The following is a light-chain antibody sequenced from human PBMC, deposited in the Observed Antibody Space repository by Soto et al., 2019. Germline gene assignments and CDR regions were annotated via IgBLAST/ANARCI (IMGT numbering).Light chain of an antibody. CDR3: QHMRT. J-gene: IGKJ1*01. Sequence: DLQMTPAPSPPAATILDRGTITCRASQNINNWIAWYQQKPGKAPKFLIYDASTLESGVPSRFSGSGFGTEFSLTISSLQPDDFGSYYCQHMRTFGQGTKVDI. V-gene: IGKV1-5*01. CDR1: QNINNW. CDR2: DAS.